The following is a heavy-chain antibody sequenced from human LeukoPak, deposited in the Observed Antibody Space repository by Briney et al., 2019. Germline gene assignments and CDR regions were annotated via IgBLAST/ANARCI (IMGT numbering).Heavy chain of an antibody. CDR2: INPNSGGI. Sequence: ASVKVSCKASGYTFTGYYMHWVRQAPGQGLEWMGWINPNSGGINYAQKLQGRVTMTTDTSTSTAYMELRSLRSDDTAVYYCARANIVATMNDYWGQGTLVTVSS. V-gene: IGHV1-2*02. D-gene: IGHD5-12*01. CDR3: ARANIVATMNDY. CDR1: GYTFTGYY. J-gene: IGHJ4*02.